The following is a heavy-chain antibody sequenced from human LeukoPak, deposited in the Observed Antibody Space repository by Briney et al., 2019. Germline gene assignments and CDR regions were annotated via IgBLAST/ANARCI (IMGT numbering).Heavy chain of an antibody. Sequence: GGSLRLSCTASGFTFGDYAMSWFRQAPGKGLEWVGFIRSKACGGTTEYAASVKGRFTISRDDSKSIAYLQMNSLRAEDTAVYYCANNFLQGSLYWGQGTLVTVSS. J-gene: IGHJ4*02. CDR1: GFTFGDYA. CDR3: ANNFLQGSLY. V-gene: IGHV3-49*03. CDR2: IRSKACGGTT. D-gene: IGHD2/OR15-2a*01.